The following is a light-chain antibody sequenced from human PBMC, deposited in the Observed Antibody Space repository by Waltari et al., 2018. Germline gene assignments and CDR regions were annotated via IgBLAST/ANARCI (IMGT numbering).Light chain of an antibody. Sequence: RASESVSNYLAWYQQKPGQSPTLLIYDTSKRATGIPGRFSGSGYGTDFTLTINNLEAEDFALYYCQQGVILPLTFGGGTKLEIK. V-gene: IGKV3-11*01. CDR2: DTS. J-gene: IGKJ4*01. CDR3: QQGVILPLT. CDR1: ESVSNY.